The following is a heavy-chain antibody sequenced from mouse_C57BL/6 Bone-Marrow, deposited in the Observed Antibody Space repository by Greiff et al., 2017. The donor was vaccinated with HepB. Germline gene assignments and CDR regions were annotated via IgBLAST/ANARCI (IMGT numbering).Heavy chain of an antibody. J-gene: IGHJ2*01. D-gene: IGHD1-1*01. Sequence: VKLQESGAELMKPGASVKISCKATGYTFSNSWIEWINQRPGHGLEWIGEIVPGSGSTNYNEKFLGKASFTADTSSNPDYMQLSSLTSDDSAVYYCARRSLLRGYFYFCGQGTTLTVSS. V-gene: IGHV1-9*01. CDR3: ARRSLLRGYFYF. CDR2: IVPGSGST. CDR1: GYTFSNSW.